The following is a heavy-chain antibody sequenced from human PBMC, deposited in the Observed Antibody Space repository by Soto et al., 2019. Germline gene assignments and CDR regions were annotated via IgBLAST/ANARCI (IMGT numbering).Heavy chain of an antibody. J-gene: IGHJ4*02. D-gene: IGHD6-6*01. CDR3: ARGLRSVLDY. V-gene: IGHV3-33*01. CDR1: GFIFSNFG. Sequence: GGSLRLSCVASGFIFSNFGMHWVRQAPGKGLEWVAVISSDEKIKQYADSVRGRFAISRDNSKNTLYLQMTSLRAEDTAIYYCARGLRSVLDYWGQGTLVTVSS. CDR2: ISSDEKIK.